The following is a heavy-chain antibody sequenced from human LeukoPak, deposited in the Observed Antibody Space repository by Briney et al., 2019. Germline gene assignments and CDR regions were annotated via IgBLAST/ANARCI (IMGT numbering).Heavy chain of an antibody. CDR3: ARALLWFGECLDY. Sequence: SVTVSCKASGGTFSSYAISWVRQAPGQGLEWMGRIIPIFGTANYAQKFQGRVTITADKSTSTAYMELSSLRSEDTAVYYCARALLWFGECLDYWGQGTLVTV. V-gene: IGHV1-69*06. J-gene: IGHJ4*02. D-gene: IGHD3-10*01. CDR2: IIPIFGTA. CDR1: GGTFSSYA.